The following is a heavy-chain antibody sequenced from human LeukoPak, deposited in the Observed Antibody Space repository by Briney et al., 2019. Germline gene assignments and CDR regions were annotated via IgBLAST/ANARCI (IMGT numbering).Heavy chain of an antibody. Sequence: GGSLRLSCAASGFTFSSYAMSWVRQAPGKGLEWVSAISGSGGSTYYADSVKGRFTISRDNSKNTLYLQMSSLRAEDTAIYYCARALYNTGWYPDYFDSWGQGTLVTVSS. V-gene: IGHV3-23*01. CDR1: GFTFSSYA. D-gene: IGHD6-19*01. CDR2: ISGSGGST. J-gene: IGHJ4*02. CDR3: ARALYNTGWYPDYFDS.